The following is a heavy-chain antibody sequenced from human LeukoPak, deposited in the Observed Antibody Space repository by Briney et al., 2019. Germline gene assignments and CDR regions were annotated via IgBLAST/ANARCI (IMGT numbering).Heavy chain of an antibody. D-gene: IGHD2-15*01. J-gene: IGHJ3*02. CDR3: ARAYCSGGSCSNAFDI. Sequence: GGSLRLSCAASGFTVSSNYMSWVRQAPGKGPGWVSVIYSGGSTYYADSVKGRFTISRHNSKNTLYLQMNSLRAEDTAVYYCARAYCSGGSCSNAFDIWGQGTMVTVSS. V-gene: IGHV3-53*04. CDR1: GFTVSSNY. CDR2: IYSGGST.